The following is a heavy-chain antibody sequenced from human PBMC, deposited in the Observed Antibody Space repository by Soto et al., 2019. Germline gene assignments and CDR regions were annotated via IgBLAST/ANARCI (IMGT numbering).Heavy chain of an antibody. CDR1: GVSSSSRNYY. D-gene: IGHD3-3*01. CDR3: ARQTDVWSGGGGVDP. Sequence: QLQLQESGPGLVKPLETLSLICTVSGVSSSSRNYYWGWIRQPPGKGLEWIGSIYYNGFTYYNPSLKSRVTLSVDTSKNQFSLRLNSLTAADPAVYYWARQTDVWSGGGGVDPWGQGPVVTVSS. CDR2: IYYNGFT. J-gene: IGHJ5*02. V-gene: IGHV4-39*01.